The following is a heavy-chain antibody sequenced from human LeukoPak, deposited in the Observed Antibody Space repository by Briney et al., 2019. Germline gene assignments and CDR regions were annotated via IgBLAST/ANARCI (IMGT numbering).Heavy chain of an antibody. CDR1: GYTFTSYD. D-gene: IGHD1-26*01. V-gene: IGHV1-8*01. CDR2: MNPNSGNT. Sequence: ASVTVSCKASGYTFTSYDINWVRQATGQGPEWMGWMNPNSGNTGYAQKFQGRVTMTRNTSISTAYMELSSLRSEDTAVYYCARQGGSYPTVDYWGQGTLVTVSS. J-gene: IGHJ4*02. CDR3: ARQGGSYPTVDY.